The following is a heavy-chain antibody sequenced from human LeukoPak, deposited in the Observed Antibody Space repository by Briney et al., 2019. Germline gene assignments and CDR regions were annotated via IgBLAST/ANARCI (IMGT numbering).Heavy chain of an antibody. D-gene: IGHD6-13*01. Sequence: GGSLRLSCAASGFTFSSYGMHWVRQATGKGLEWVSGIGTAGHTHSPGSVKGRFTMSRENAQSTLYLQMNSLRAGDTAVYYGPRGDIAAAGGLDYSGQGTLVTVSS. CDR1: GFTFSSYG. CDR3: PRGDIAAAGGLDY. CDR2: IGTAGHT. J-gene: IGHJ4*02. V-gene: IGHV3-13*01.